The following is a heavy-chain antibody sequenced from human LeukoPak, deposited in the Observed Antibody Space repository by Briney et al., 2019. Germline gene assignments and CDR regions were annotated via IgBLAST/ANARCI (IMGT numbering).Heavy chain of an antibody. D-gene: IGHD2-2*02. Sequence: SVKVSCKASGYTFTSYGISWVRQAPGQGLEWMGGIIPIFGTANYAQKFQGRVTITADESTSTAYMELSSLRSEDTAVYYCARDRPGRYCSSTSCYTASPFDPWGQGTLVIVSS. CDR1: GYTFTSYG. CDR2: IIPIFGTA. CDR3: ARDRPGRYCSSTSCYTASPFDP. V-gene: IGHV1-69*13. J-gene: IGHJ5*02.